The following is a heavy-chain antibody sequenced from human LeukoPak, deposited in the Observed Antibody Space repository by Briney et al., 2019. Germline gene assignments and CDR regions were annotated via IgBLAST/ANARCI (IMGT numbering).Heavy chain of an antibody. CDR1: GGSISYYY. Sequence: SETLSLTCTVSGGSISYYYWSWIRQSSGKGLEWIGYIYYSGTTNYNPSLKSRVTISVDTSKNQFSLQLRSVTAADTAVYYCAREDPQTTVPEGMDVWGQGTTVTVSS. D-gene: IGHD4-17*01. CDR2: IYYSGTT. V-gene: IGHV4-59*01. J-gene: IGHJ6*02. CDR3: AREDPQTTVPEGMDV.